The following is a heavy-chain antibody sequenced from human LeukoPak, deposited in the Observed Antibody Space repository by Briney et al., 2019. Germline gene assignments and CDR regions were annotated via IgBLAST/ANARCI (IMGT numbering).Heavy chain of an antibody. CDR1: GFTFSSYE. V-gene: IGHV3-48*03. CDR3: ARGSLHSAYGFDY. Sequence: GGSLRLSCAASGFTFSSYEMNWVRQAPGKGLEWVSRSSSSGSTIYYAGSVKGRFTIARDNAKNSVYLQMNSLRAEDTAVYYCARGSLHSAYGFDYWGQGTLASVSS. CDR2: SSSSGSTI. J-gene: IGHJ4*02. D-gene: IGHD5-12*01.